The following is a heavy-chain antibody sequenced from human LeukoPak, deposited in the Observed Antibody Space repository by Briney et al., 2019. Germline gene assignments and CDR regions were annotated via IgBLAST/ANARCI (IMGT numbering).Heavy chain of an antibody. CDR1: GFTFSSYE. CDR2: ISSSGSTI. D-gene: IGHD3-9*01. V-gene: IGHV3-48*03. Sequence: PGGSLRLSCAASGFTFSSYEMNWVRQAPGKGLEWVSHISSSGSTIYYADSVKGRFTISRDNAKNSLHLQMNSLRAEDTAVYYCARDPPNYDILTGYYKNYFDYWGQGTLVAVSS. CDR3: ARDPPNYDILTGYYKNYFDY. J-gene: IGHJ4*02.